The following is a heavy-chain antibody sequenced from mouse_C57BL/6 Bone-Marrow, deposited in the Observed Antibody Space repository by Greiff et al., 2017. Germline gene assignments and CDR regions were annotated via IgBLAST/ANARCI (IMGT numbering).Heavy chain of an antibody. CDR3: AKMYYYGH. V-gene: IGHV5-6*01. Sequence: EVMLVESGGDLVKPGGSLKLSCAASGFTFSSYGMSWVRQTPDKRLEWVATISSGGSYTYYPDSVKGRFTISKDNAKNTLYLQMSSLKSEDTAMYYCAKMYYYGHWGQGTLVTVSA. CDR2: ISSGGSYT. CDR1: GFTFSSYG. J-gene: IGHJ3*01. D-gene: IGHD1-1*01.